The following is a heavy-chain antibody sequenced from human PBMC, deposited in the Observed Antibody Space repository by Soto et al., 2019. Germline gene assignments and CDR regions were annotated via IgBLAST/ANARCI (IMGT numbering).Heavy chain of an antibody. J-gene: IGHJ6*02. D-gene: IGHD3-22*01. V-gene: IGHV1-69*12. CDR1: GGTFNSYA. CDR2: TIPMFGTT. Sequence: QVQLVQSGAEVKKPESSVRVSCKASGGTFNSYAITWVRQAPGQGLEWMGGTIPMFGTTNYAEKFQGRVTCTADESTNKAYMELSSLRSEDTAVYYCTRCGIRYHSIGYYMGIDGMDVWGQGTTVIVSS. CDR3: TRCGIRYHSIGYYMGIDGMDV.